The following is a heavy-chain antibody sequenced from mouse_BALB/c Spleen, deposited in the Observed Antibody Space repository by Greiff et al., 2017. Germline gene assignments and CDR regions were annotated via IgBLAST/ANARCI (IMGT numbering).Heavy chain of an antibody. Sequence: QVQLQQPGAELVKPGASVKLSCKASGYTFTSYYMYWVKQRPGQGLEWIGEINPSNGGTNFNEKFKSKATLTVDKSSSTAYMQLSSLTSEDSAVYYCTREDYYGSSYWFAYWGQGTLVTVSA. J-gene: IGHJ3*01. D-gene: IGHD1-1*01. CDR1: GYTFTSYY. CDR2: INPSNGGT. V-gene: IGHV1S81*02. CDR3: TREDYYGSSYWFAY.